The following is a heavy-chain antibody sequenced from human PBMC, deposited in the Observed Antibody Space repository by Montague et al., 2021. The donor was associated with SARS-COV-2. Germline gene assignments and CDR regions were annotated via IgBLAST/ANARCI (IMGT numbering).Heavy chain of an antibody. CDR2: INHSGST. J-gene: IGHJ4*02. V-gene: IGHV4-34*01. CDR3: ARGARQGYGFRLGSFDY. Sequence: SETLSLTCAVYGGSFSGYYWSWIRQSPGKGLEWIGEINHSGSTNNNPSLKSRVTMSVDTSKNQFSLKLSSVTAADTAVYYCARGARQGYGFRLGSFDYWGQGTLVTVSS. D-gene: IGHD3-10*01. CDR1: GGSFSGYY.